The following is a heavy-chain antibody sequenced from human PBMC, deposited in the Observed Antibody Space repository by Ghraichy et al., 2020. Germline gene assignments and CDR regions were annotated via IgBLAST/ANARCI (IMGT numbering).Heavy chain of an antibody. J-gene: IGHJ3*02. Sequence: GGSLRLSCAASGFTFSSYSMNWVRQAPGKGLEWVSSISSRSTYIKYADSMKGRFTISRDNAKNSLYLQMNSLRAEDTAVDYCSRDYYDSSCYDPYAFDIWGQGTTVTVSS. V-gene: IGHV3-21*01. D-gene: IGHD3-22*01. CDR1: GFTFSSYS. CDR2: ISSRSTYI. CDR3: SRDYYDSSCYDPYAFDI.